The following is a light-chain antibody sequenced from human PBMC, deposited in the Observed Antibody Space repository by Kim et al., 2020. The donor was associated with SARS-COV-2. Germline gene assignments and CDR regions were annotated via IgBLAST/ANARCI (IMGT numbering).Light chain of an antibody. J-gene: IGLJ2*01. Sequence: PGGTVTLPCASRPGAVTGGHFPYWFQQKPGQVPTTLIYDTNNFHSWTPARFSGSLLGGKAALTLSGAQPEDEAEFYCLLFYSGVRVFGGGTQLTVL. CDR2: DTN. CDR1: PGAVTGGHF. CDR3: LLFYSGVRV. V-gene: IGLV7-46*01.